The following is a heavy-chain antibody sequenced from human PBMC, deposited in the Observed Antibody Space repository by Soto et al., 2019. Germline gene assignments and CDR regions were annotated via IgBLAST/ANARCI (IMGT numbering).Heavy chain of an antibody. CDR1: GFTFSSYG. CDR3: PKGTAVAYQWFDP. D-gene: IGHD6-19*01. Sequence: QVELVESGGGVVQPGRSLRLSCEASGFTFSSYGMHWVRQAPGKGLEWVAAISHDGTDRYYANSVKGRFTISRDNSKNTLYLKMNSLRSEDTAIYSCPKGTAVAYQWFDPWGQGTLVTVSS. V-gene: IGHV3-30*18. J-gene: IGHJ5*02. CDR2: ISHDGTDR.